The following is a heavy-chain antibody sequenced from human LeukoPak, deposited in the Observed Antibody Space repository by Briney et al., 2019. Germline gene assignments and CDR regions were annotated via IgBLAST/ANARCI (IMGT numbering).Heavy chain of an antibody. CDR3: TRDEGSSGWLLFDY. D-gene: IGHD6-19*01. J-gene: IGHJ4*02. CDR1: GFTFGDYA. Sequence: GGSLRLSCTASGFTFGDYAMSWFRQAPGKGLEWVGFIRSKAYGGTTEYAASVKGRFTISRDDSKSIAYPQMNSLKTEDTAVYYCTRDEGSSGWLLFDYWGQGTLVTVSS. V-gene: IGHV3-49*03. CDR2: IRSKAYGGTT.